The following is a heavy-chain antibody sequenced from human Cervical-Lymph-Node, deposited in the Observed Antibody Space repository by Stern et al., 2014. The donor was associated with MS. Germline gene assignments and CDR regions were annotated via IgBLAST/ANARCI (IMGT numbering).Heavy chain of an antibody. J-gene: IGHJ6*02. Sequence: MQLVESGGGLVQTGGSLRLSCAASGFAFSRFWMHWVRHAPGKGLVWVSRINGDGTTTTYADSVKGRMTISKDNAKNMLYLQMDSLSAEDTAVYFCARASAPYGMDVWGPGTTVTVSS. D-gene: IGHD2-2*01. CDR2: INGDGTTT. V-gene: IGHV3-74*03. CDR1: GFAFSRFW. CDR3: ARASAPYGMDV.